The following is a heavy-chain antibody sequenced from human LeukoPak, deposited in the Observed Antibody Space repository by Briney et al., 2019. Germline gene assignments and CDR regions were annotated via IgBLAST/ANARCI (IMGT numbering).Heavy chain of an antibody. CDR1: GGSISSYY. D-gene: IGHD1-1*01. Sequence: SETLSLTCTVSGGSISSYYWSWIRQPPGKGLEWIGYIYYSGSTNYNPSLKSRVTISVDTSKNQFSLKLRSVTAADTAVYYCARATTGFDYWGQGTLVTVSS. J-gene: IGHJ4*02. CDR2: IYYSGST. V-gene: IGHV4-59*01. CDR3: ARATTGFDY.